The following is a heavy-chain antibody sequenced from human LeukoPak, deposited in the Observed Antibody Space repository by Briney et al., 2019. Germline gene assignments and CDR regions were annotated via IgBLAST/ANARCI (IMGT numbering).Heavy chain of an antibody. CDR3: ARDFAPDYGGNSAWFDP. CDR2: INPSGGST. D-gene: IGHD4-23*01. V-gene: IGHV1-46*01. Sequence: ASVKVSCKASGYTFTSYYMHWVRQAPGQGLEWMGIINPSGGSTSYAQKFQSRVTMTRDTSTSTVYMELSSLRSEDTAVYYCARDFAPDYGGNSAWFDPWGQGTLVTVSS. J-gene: IGHJ5*02. CDR1: GYTFTSYY.